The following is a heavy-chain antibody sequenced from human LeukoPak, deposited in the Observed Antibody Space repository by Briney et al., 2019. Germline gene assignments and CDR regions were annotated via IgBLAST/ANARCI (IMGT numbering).Heavy chain of an antibody. V-gene: IGHV4-39*01. Sequence: SETLSLTCTVSGGSISSSSYYWGWIRQPPGKGLEWIGSIYYSGSTYYNPSLKSRVTISVDTSKNQFSLKLSSVTAADTAVYYCARLGYYDSSGYSNLFDPWGQGTLVTVSS. CDR3: ARLGYYDSSGYSNLFDP. CDR2: IYYSGST. J-gene: IGHJ5*02. D-gene: IGHD3-22*01. CDR1: GGSISSSSYY.